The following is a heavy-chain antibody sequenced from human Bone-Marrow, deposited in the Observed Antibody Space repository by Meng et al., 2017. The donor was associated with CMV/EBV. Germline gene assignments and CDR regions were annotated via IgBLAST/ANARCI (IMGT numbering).Heavy chain of an antibody. J-gene: IGHJ5*02. CDR2: IYYSGST. CDR3: ARDSRGENFWSGYWGVSWFDP. Sequence: GDYYWSWIRQPPGKGLEWIGYIYYSGSTYYNPSLKSRVTISVDTSKNQFSLKLSSVTAADTAVYYCARDSRGENFWSGYWGVSWFDPWGQGSLVTVSS. V-gene: IGHV4-30-4*08. D-gene: IGHD3-3*01. CDR1: GDYY.